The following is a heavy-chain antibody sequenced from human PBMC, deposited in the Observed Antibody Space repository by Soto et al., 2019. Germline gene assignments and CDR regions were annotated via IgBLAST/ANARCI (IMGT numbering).Heavy chain of an antibody. CDR3: ARRFRSGWYADY. V-gene: IGHV3-33*01. J-gene: IGHJ4*02. Sequence: QVQLVESGGGVVQPGRSLRLSCAASGFTFSGYGMHWVRQAPGKGLEWVAVIWYDGSNENYADTVKGRFTISRDNSKNTLYFQMNTLRDEDTAVYYCARRFRSGWYADYWGQGTLVTVSS. CDR2: IWYDGSNE. D-gene: IGHD6-19*01. CDR1: GFTFSGYG.